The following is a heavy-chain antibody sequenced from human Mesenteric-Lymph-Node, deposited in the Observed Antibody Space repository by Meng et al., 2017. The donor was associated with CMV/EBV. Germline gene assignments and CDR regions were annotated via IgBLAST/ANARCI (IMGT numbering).Heavy chain of an antibody. CDR1: GFTFSRYW. CDR2: IKQDGSAK. J-gene: IGHJ6*02. Sequence: GESLKISCVASGFTFSRYWMNWVRQAPGKGLEWVANIKQDGSAKYYVDSVEGRFTISRDNAKNSLYLQMDSLRADDTAVYYCARDFAPYGLDVWGQGTAVTVSS. CDR3: ARDFAPYGLDV. V-gene: IGHV3-7*01.